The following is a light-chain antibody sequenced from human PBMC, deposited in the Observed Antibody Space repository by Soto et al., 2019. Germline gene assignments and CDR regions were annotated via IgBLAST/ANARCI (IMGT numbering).Light chain of an antibody. J-gene: IGLJ2*01. CDR3: TSKTSSTYVV. CDR2: EVS. CDR1: SSDVGGYNY. Sequence: QSALTQPASVSGSPGQSITISCTGTSSDVGGYNYVSWYQQHPGKAPKLMIYEVSNRPSGVSNRFSGSKSGNTASLTISGLQAEEEADYYCTSKTSSTYVVFGGGTKLTVL. V-gene: IGLV2-14*01.